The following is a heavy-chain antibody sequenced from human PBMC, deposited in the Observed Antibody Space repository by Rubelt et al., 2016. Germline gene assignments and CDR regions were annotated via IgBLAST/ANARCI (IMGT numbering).Heavy chain of an antibody. Sequence: SGFTFSSYWMHWVRQAPGKGLVWVSRINSDGSSTSYADSVKGRFTISRDNSKNTLSLQMNSLRAEDTAVDYCAKGRGILSPDYWGQGTLVTVSS. D-gene: IGHD3-10*01. CDR2: INSDGSST. J-gene: IGHJ4*02. CDR1: GFTFSSYW. V-gene: IGHV3-74*01. CDR3: AKGRGILSPDY.